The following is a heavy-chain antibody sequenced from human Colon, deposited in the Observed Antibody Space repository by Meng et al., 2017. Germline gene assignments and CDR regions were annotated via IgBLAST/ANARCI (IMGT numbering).Heavy chain of an antibody. CDR3: TTWYGEY. D-gene: IGHD3-10*01. Sequence: QVQLQQSGPGLVKPPQTPSLTCAISGDSVSSNRALWHWVRQSPSRGLEWLGQTYYRSEWQNHYGVSVKSRITINADTSRNHFSLHLNSVTPEDTAVYYCTTWYGEYWGQGTLVTVSS. CDR2: TYYRSEWQN. CDR1: GDSVSSNRAL. V-gene: IGHV6-1*01. J-gene: IGHJ4*02.